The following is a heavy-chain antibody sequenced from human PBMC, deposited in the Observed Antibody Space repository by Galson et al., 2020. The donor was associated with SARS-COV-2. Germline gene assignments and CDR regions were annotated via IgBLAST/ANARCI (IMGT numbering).Heavy chain of an antibody. CDR3: ARVDYYDSSGYYGDY. CDR1: GYTFTSYD. CDR2: IIPIFGTA. V-gene: IGHV1-69*13. Sequence: SVKVSCKASGYTFTSYDINWVRQATGQGLEWMGGIIPIFGTANYAQKFQGRVTITADESTSTAYMELSSLRSEDTAVYYCARVDYYDSSGYYGDYWGQGTLVTVSS. J-gene: IGHJ4*02. D-gene: IGHD3-22*01.